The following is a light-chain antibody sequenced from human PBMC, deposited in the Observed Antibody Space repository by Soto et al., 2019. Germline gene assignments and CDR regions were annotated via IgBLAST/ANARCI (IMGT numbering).Light chain of an antibody. V-gene: IGLV2-14*01. CDR1: SSDVGGYNY. J-gene: IGLJ1*01. CDR3: SSYTGSTSYV. CDR2: DVT. Sequence: QSALTQPASVSGSPGQSITISCTGTSSDVGGYNYVSWYQQEPGKASKLMIYDVTYRPSGVSNRFSGSKSDNTASLTISGLQAEDEADYYCSSYTGSTSYVFGTGTKVTVL.